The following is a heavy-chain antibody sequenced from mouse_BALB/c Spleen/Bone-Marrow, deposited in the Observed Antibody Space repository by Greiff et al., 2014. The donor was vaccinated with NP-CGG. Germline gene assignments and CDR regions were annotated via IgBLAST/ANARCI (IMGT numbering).Heavy chain of an antibody. Sequence: VQRVESGAELARPGASVKMSCKASGYTFTSFTIHWVKQRPGQGLEWIGYINPSSGYTNYNQNFKDKATLTVDKSASTAYMQLTSLTSEDSAVYYCARRDYGPFYALDYWGQGTSVTVSS. CDR3: ARRDYGPFYALDY. CDR1: GYTFTSFT. V-gene: IGHV1-4*01. J-gene: IGHJ4*01. CDR2: INPSSGYT. D-gene: IGHD1-2*01.